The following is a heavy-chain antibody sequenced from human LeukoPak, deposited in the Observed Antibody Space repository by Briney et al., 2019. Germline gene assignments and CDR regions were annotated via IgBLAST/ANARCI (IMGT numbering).Heavy chain of an antibody. J-gene: IGHJ6*02. CDR1: GFTFSSYS. CDR2: ISAGGYST. V-gene: IGHV3-23*01. CDR3: AKDRGGFYGSGSYRGYGLDV. D-gene: IGHD3-10*01. Sequence: PGGSLRLSCAASGFTFSSYSMNWVRQAPGKGLEWVSTISAGGYSTNDADSVKGRFTISRDNSKNTLYLQMNRLRVEDTAVYYCAKDRGGFYGSGSYRGYGLDVWGQGTTVTVCS.